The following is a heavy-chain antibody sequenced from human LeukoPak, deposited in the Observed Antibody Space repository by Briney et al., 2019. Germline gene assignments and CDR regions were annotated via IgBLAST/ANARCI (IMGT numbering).Heavy chain of an antibody. CDR1: GFTFSSYA. V-gene: IGHV3-23*01. J-gene: IGHJ4*02. Sequence: GGSLRLSCAASGFTFSSYAMSWVRQAPGKGLEWVSGISGSGGSTYYADSVKGRFTISRDNFKNTMYLQMDSLRAEDTAIYYCGKIRLDSATGYWGQGTLVTVSS. CDR3: GKIRLDSATGY. D-gene: IGHD2-15*01. CDR2: ISGSGGST.